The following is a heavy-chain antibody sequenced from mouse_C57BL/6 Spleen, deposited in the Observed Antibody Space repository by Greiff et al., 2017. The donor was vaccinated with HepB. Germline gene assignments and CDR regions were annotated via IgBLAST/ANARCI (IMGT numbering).Heavy chain of an antibody. CDR1: GYTFTSYW. CDR3: ARKGTTVVADYFDY. D-gene: IGHD1-1*01. V-gene: IGHV1-55*01. Sequence: QVQLQQPGAELVKPGASVKMSCKASGYTFTSYWITWVKQRPGQGLEWIGDIYPGSGSTNYNEKFKSKATLTVDTSSSTAYMQLSSLTSEDSAVYYCARKGTTVVADYFDYWGQGTTLTVSS. J-gene: IGHJ2*01. CDR2: IYPGSGST.